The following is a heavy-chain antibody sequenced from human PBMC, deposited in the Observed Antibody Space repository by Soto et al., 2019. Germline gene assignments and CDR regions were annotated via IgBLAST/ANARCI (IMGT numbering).Heavy chain of an antibody. CDR3: ARGFMGTTCYYGMDV. V-gene: IGHV3-23*01. CDR2: ISGSGGST. D-gene: IGHD1-7*01. CDR1: GVTFNTFA. J-gene: IGHJ6*02. Sequence: EVQLLEFGGGLVQPGGSLRLSCAASGVTFNTFAMNWVRQAPGKGLEWVSLISGSGGSTYYADSVRGRFTISRDNSKNTRYLHMSTLRAEDTALYYCARGFMGTTCYYGMDVWGQGTTVTVSS.